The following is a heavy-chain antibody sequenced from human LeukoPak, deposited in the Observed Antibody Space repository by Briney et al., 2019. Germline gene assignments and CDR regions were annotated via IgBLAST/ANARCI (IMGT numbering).Heavy chain of an antibody. D-gene: IGHD1-1*01. Sequence: ASVKVSCKASGYTFTSYGISWVRQAPGQGLEWMGWISAYNGNTNYAQKLQGRVTMTTDTSTSTVYMELSSLRSEDTAVYYCASSHTTVQYYFDYWGQGTLVTVSS. CDR1: GYTFTSYG. V-gene: IGHV1-18*01. J-gene: IGHJ4*02. CDR3: ASSHTTVQYYFDY. CDR2: ISAYNGNT.